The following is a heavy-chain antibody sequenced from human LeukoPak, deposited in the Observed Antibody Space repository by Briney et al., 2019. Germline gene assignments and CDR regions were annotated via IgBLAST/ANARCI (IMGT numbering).Heavy chain of an antibody. D-gene: IGHD3-22*01. Sequence: ASVKVSCKASGYTFTSYGISWVRQAPGQGLGWMGWISAYNGNTNYAQNLQGRVTMTADTSTSTAYMELRSLRSDDTAVYYCARTYYYDSSGYYYNYFDYRGQGTLVTVSS. CDR2: ISAYNGNT. V-gene: IGHV1-18*01. J-gene: IGHJ4*02. CDR1: GYTFTSYG. CDR3: ARTYYYDSSGYYYNYFDY.